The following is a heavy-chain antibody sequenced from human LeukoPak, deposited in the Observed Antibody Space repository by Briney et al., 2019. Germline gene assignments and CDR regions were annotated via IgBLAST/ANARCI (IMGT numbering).Heavy chain of an antibody. J-gene: IGHJ6*02. CDR2: ISSSSSYI. CDR3: ARDSTVTTWYYYGMDV. V-gene: IGHV3-21*01. Sequence: PGGSLRLSCAASGFTFSSYSMNWVRQAPGKGLEWVSSISSSSSYIYYADSVKGRFTISRGNAKNSLYLQMNSLRAEDTAVYYCARDSTVTTWYYYGMDVWGQGTTVTVSS. D-gene: IGHD4-17*01. CDR1: GFTFSSYS.